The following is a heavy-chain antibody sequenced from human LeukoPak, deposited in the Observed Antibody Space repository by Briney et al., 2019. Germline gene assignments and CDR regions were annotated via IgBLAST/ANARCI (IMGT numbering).Heavy chain of an antibody. CDR2: IIPIFGTA. CDR1: GGTFSRYA. Sequence: GASVKVSCKASGGTFSRYAMSWVRQAPGQGLEWMGGIIPIFGTANYAQKFQGRVTITADKSTSTAYMELSSLRSEDTAVYYCARDGWEGATRYFDLWGRGTLVTVSS. CDR3: ARDGWEGATRYFDL. D-gene: IGHD1-26*01. J-gene: IGHJ2*01. V-gene: IGHV1-69*06.